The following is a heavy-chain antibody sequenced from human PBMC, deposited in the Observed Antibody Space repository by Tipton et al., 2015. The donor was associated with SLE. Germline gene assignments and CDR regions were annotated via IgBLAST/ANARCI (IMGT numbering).Heavy chain of an antibody. CDR1: GGSISSSSYY. CDR3: ARDDIAVAGNGFDP. D-gene: IGHD6-19*01. CDR2: IYHSGST. Sequence: TLSLTCTVSGGSISSSSYYWGWIRQPPGKGLEWIGSIYHSGSTHYNPSLKSRVTISVDTSKNQFSLKLTSVTAADTAVYYCARDDIAVAGNGFDPGGQGTLVTVSS. V-gene: IGHV4-39*07. J-gene: IGHJ5*02.